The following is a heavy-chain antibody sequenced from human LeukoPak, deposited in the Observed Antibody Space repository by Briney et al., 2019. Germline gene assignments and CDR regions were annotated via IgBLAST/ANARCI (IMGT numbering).Heavy chain of an antibody. V-gene: IGHV3-21*04. CDR2: ISSSSSYI. D-gene: IGHD3-10*01. CDR3: AKDVLLWFGEPEGNFDY. Sequence: PGGSLRLSCAASGFTFSSYSMNWVRQAPGKGLEWVSSISSSSSYIYYADSVKGRFTISRDNSKNTLYLQMNSLRAEDTAVYYCAKDVLLWFGEPEGNFDYWGQGTLVTVSS. J-gene: IGHJ4*02. CDR1: GFTFSSYS.